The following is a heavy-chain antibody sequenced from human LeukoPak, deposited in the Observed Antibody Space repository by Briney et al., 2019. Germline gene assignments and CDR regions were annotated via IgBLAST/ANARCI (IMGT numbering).Heavy chain of an antibody. CDR2: INWNGGST. V-gene: IGHV3-20*04. CDR3: ARDAHFGGVFDI. CDR1: GFTFDDYA. Sequence: GGSLRLSCAASGFTFDDYAMSWVRQAPGKGLEWVSGINWNGGSTGYVDSVKGRFAISRDNAKNSRYLQMNSLRGEDTALYYCARDAHFGGVFDIWGQGTMVTVSS. D-gene: IGHD2-21*01. J-gene: IGHJ3*02.